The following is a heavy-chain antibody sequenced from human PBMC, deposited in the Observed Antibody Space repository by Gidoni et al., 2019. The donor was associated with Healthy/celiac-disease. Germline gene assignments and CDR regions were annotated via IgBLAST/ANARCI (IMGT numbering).Heavy chain of an antibody. Sequence: QLQLQESGPGLVKPSETLSLTCTVSGGSISSSSYYWGWIRQPPGKGLEWIGSIYYSGSTYYNPSLKSRVTISVDTSKNQFSLKLSSVTAADTAVYYCARQKELPPITMIDYWGQGTLVTVSS. D-gene: IGHD3-22*01. CDR2: IYYSGST. V-gene: IGHV4-39*01. J-gene: IGHJ4*02. CDR1: GGSISSSSYY. CDR3: ARQKELPPITMIDY.